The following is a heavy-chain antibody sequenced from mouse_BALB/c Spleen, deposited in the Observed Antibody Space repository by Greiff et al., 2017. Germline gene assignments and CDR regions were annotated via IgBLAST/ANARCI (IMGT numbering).Heavy chain of an antibody. CDR3: TREGGDYAWFAY. J-gene: IGHJ3*01. Sequence: VQLQQSGAELVRPGASVTLSCKASGYTFTDYEMHWVKQTPVHGLEWIGAIDPETGGTAYNQKFKGKATLTADKSSSTAYMELRSLTSEDSAVYYCTREGGDYAWFAYWGQGTLVTVSA. V-gene: IGHV1-15*01. CDR2: IDPETGGT. D-gene: IGHD2-4*01. CDR1: GYTFTDYE.